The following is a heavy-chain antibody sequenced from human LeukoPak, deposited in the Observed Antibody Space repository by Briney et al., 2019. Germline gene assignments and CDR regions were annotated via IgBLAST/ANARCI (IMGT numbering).Heavy chain of an antibody. V-gene: IGHV4-30-2*06. Sequence: SETLSLTCSVSGGSISSGPYFWSWIRQSPGQGLEWIGYIWPSGSTYYNPSLKSRVTISVDTSKNQFSLKLSSVTAADTAVYYCASPFRTAAGNNPFDYWGQGTLVTVSS. CDR1: GGSISSGPYF. D-gene: IGHD6-13*01. CDR3: ASPFRTAAGNNPFDY. CDR2: IWPSGST. J-gene: IGHJ4*02.